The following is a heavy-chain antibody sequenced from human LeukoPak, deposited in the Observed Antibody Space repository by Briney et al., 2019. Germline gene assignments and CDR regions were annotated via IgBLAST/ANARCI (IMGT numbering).Heavy chain of an antibody. D-gene: IGHD1-14*01. CDR1: GFTFSDYY. CDR2: IKSKTDGGTT. Sequence: PGGSLRLSCAASGFTFSDYYMSWIRQAPGKGLEWVGRIKSKTDGGTTDYAAPVKGRFIISRDDSKNTLYLQMNSLKTEDTAVYYCTTKVFGPMDVWGQGTTVTVSS. J-gene: IGHJ6*02. CDR3: TTKVFGPMDV. V-gene: IGHV3-15*01.